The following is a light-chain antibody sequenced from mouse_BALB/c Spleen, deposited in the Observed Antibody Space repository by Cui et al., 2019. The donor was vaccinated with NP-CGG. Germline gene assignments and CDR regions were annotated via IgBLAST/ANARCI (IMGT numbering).Light chain of an antibody. V-gene: IGLV1*01. CDR3: ALWYSNQWV. J-gene: IGLJ1*01. CDR2: GTN. CDR1: TGAVTTSNY. Sequence: QAVVTQESALTTSPGDTVTLTCRSSTGAVTTSNYANWVQEKPDHLFSGLIGGTNNRAPGVPARFSGSLIGDKAALTITGAQTEDESIYFCALWYSNQWVFGGGTKLTVL.